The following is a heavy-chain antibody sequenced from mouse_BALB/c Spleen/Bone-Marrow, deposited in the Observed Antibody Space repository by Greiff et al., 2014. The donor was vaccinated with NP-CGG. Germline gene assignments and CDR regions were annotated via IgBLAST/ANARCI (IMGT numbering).Heavy chain of an antibody. V-gene: IGHV2-6-7*01. Sequence: QVQLKESGPGLVAPSQSLSITCTVSGFSLTGFGINWIRQPPGKGLEWLGMIWGDGTTDYNSALKSRLSINKDNSKSQVFLKMSSLQAGDTARYYCAREKYGNYYAMDYWGQGTSVTVPS. CDR2: IWGDGTT. J-gene: IGHJ4*01. CDR3: AREKYGNYYAMDY. D-gene: IGHD2-10*02. CDR1: GFSLTGFG.